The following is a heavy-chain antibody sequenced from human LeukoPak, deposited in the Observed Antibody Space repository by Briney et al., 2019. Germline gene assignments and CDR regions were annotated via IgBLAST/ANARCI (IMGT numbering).Heavy chain of an antibody. Sequence: GGSLRLSCAASGFTFSSYAMSWVRQAPGKGLEWVSAISGSGGSTYYADSVRGRFTISRHNSKNTLYLQMNSLRAEDTAVYYCAKAPPLRWSTLLHFDYWGQGTLVTVSS. CDR3: AKAPPLRWSTLLHFDY. CDR2: ISGSGGST. CDR1: GFTFSSYA. J-gene: IGHJ4*02. D-gene: IGHD4-23*01. V-gene: IGHV3-23*01.